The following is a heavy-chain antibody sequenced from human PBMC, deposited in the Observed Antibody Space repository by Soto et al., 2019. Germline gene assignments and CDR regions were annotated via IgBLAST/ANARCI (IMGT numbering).Heavy chain of an antibody. CDR3: ARDDYCDYFVY. CDR1: GFTFSSYW. V-gene: IGHV3-7*01. D-gene: IGHD4-17*01. CDR2: IKQDGSEK. J-gene: IGHJ4*02. Sequence: EVQLVESGGGLVQPGGSLRLSCAASGFTFSSYWMSWVRQAPGKGLEWVANIKQDGSEKYYVDSVKGRFTISRDNAKNSLYLQMNSLRADDTAVYYYARDDYCDYFVYWGQSTLVTFSS.